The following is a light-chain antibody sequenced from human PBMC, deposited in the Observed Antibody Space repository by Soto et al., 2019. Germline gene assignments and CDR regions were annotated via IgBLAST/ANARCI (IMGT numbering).Light chain of an antibody. CDR3: TSFTTSSTLV. CDR2: DVT. J-gene: IGLJ2*01. Sequence: QSVLTQPASVSGSPGQSITISCTGTSSDVGGYNSVSWYQQHPGKAPKLMIYDVTKRPSGVSTRFSGSKSGNTASLTISWLLSEDEAEYYCTSFTTSSTLVFGGGTKVTVL. V-gene: IGLV2-14*03. CDR1: SSDVGGYNS.